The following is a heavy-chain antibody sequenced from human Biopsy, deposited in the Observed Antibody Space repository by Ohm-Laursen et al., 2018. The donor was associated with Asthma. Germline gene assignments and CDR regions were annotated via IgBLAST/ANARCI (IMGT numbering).Heavy chain of an antibody. Sequence: SLRLSCAASGFSFSNYGMHWVRQAPGKGLDWVAVISFDGSNKNYTDSVKGRFTISRDNSRNTLHLLMNSLRAEDTAVYYCPKDVFPGWEVRRGPDYWGQGTLVTVSA. CDR1: GFSFSNYG. CDR2: ISFDGSNK. J-gene: IGHJ4*02. V-gene: IGHV3-30*18. D-gene: IGHD1-26*01. CDR3: PKDVFPGWEVRRGPDY.